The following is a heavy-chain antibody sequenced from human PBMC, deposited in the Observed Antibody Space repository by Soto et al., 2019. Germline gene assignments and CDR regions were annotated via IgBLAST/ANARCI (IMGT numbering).Heavy chain of an antibody. V-gene: IGHV4-31*03. D-gene: IGHD5-18*01. J-gene: IGHJ4*02. CDR2: TYYSGTT. CDR1: GGSISSGGYY. Sequence: QVQLQESGPGLVKPSQTLSLTCTVSGGSISSGGYYWYWIRQHSGKGLEWIGFTYYSGTTYYNPSLTSRATISVDTSKNPFSLKLRSVTAADTAVYYCASRDVDTTMVGRDYWGQGTLVTVSS. CDR3: ASRDVDTTMVGRDY.